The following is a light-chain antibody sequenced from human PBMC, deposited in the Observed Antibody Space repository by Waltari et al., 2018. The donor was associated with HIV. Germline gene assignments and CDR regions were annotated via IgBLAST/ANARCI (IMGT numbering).Light chain of an antibody. CDR1: SSDVGGYNY. V-gene: IGLV2-11*01. Sequence: QSALTQPRSVSGSPGQSVTISCTGTSSDVGGYNYVSWYQQHPGKAPKLMIYDISKRPSGVPDRFSVSKSGNTASLTIFGLQAEDEADYYCCSYAGSYTFGVFGGGTKLTVL. CDR2: DIS. CDR3: CSYAGSYTFGV. J-gene: IGLJ3*02.